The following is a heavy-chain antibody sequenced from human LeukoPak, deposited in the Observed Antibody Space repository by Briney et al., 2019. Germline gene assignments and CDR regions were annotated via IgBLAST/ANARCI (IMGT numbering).Heavy chain of an antibody. Sequence: GRSLRLSCAACGFTFNSYGMHWVRQAPGKGLEGLALLSYDGSNKYCADSVRGRFTICRDNSKSTVYLQMNSLRAEDTAEYYCARSSMADCSTTSCYKYPFDYWGQGTLVTVSS. J-gene: IGHJ4*02. D-gene: IGHD2-2*02. V-gene: IGHV3-30*03. CDR1: GFTFNSYG. CDR2: LSYDGSNK. CDR3: ARSSMADCSTTSCYKYPFDY.